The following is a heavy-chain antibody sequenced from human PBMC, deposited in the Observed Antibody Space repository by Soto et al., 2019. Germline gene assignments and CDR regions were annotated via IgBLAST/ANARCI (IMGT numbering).Heavy chain of an antibody. V-gene: IGHV3-66*04. CDR3: ASQVSSSWYFQH. Sequence: GSLRLSCAASGFTVSSNYMSWVRQAPGKGLEWVSVIYSGGSTYYADSVKGRFTISRDNSKNTLYLQMNSLRAEDTAVYYCASQVSSSWYFQHWGQGTLVTVSS. J-gene: IGHJ1*01. CDR2: IYSGGST. D-gene: IGHD6-13*01. CDR1: GFTVSSNY.